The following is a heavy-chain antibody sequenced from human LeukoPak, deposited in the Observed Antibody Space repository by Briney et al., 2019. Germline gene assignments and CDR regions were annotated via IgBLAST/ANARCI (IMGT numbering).Heavy chain of an antibody. J-gene: IGHJ4*02. D-gene: IGHD3-22*01. CDR3: ARGDSSGYYYDY. V-gene: IGHV4-59*12. CDR2: IYYSGST. CDR1: GGSISSYY. Sequence: SETLSLTCTVSGGSISSYYWSWIRQPPGKGLEWIGYIYYSGSTNYNPSLKSRVTISVDTSKNLFSLKLTSVTAADTALYYCARGDSSGYYYDYWGQGTLVTVSS.